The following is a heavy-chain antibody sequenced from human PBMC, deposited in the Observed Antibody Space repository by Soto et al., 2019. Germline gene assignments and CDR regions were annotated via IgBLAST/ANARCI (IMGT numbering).Heavy chain of an antibody. D-gene: IGHD3-10*01. J-gene: IGHJ3*02. V-gene: IGHV1-69*13. CDR3: ARWGRGSGSYYPNDAFDI. Sequence: SVKVSSKASGGSLSSYAISWVRHAPGQGLEWMGGIIPIFGTANYAQKFQGRVTITADESTSTAYMELSSLRSEDTAVYYCARWGRGSGSYYPNDAFDIWGQGTMVTVS. CDR1: GGSLSSYA. CDR2: IIPIFGTA.